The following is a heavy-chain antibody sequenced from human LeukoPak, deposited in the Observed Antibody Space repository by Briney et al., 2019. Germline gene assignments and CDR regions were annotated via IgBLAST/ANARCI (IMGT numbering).Heavy chain of an antibody. CDR2: ISGSGSNT. CDR1: GFSFSRFA. D-gene: IGHD3-10*01. Sequence: PGGSLRLSCAASGFSFSRFAMSWVRQAPGKGLEWVSAISGSGSNTFYADSVKGRFTISRDNDKNTIYLQMNSLRVEDTAVYYCAKRSGSGGPFDYWGQGFLVTVSS. V-gene: IGHV3-23*01. J-gene: IGHJ4*02. CDR3: AKRSGSGGPFDY.